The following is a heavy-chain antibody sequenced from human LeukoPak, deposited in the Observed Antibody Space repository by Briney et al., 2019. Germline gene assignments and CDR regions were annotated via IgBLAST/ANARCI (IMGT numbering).Heavy chain of an antibody. J-gene: IGHJ4*02. CDR3: AKEGSPSFAGCSGYDQTLNFDN. CDR2: ISGSGGST. CDR1: GFTFSSYA. Sequence: GGSLRPSCAASGFTFSSYAMSWVRQAPGKGLGWVSAISGSGGSTYNADSVKARITISRDNYKNTLYLQMNSMRAEDTAVYYCAKEGSPSFAGCSGYDQTLNFDNWGQGTLVTVSS. D-gene: IGHD5-12*01. V-gene: IGHV3-23*01.